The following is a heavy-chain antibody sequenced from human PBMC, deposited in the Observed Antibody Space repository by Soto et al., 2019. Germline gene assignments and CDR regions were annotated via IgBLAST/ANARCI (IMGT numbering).Heavy chain of an antibody. D-gene: IGHD4-17*01. CDR2: ISYDGSNK. V-gene: IGHV3-30-3*01. J-gene: IGHJ4*02. CDR1: GFTFSSCA. Sequence: PGGSLRLSCAASGFTFSSCAMHWVRQAPGKGLEWVAVISYDGSNKYYADSVKGRFTISRDNSKNTLYLQMNSLRAEDTAVYYCARVYGDYASDYWGQGTLVTVSS. CDR3: ARVYGDYASDY.